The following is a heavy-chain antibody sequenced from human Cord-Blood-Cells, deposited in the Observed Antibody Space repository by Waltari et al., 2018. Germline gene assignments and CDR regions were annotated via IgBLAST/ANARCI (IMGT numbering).Heavy chain of an antibody. Sequence: QVQLQQWGAGLLKPSETLSLTCAVYGGSFSGYYWSWIRQPPGKGLGWIGEINHSGSTNYNPALKSRVTISVDTSKNQFSLKLSSVTAADTAVYYCARPVEYSSSSYFDYWGQGTLVTVSS. CDR3: ARPVEYSSSSYFDY. V-gene: IGHV4-34*01. J-gene: IGHJ4*02. CDR1: GGSFSGYY. CDR2: INHSGST. D-gene: IGHD6-6*01.